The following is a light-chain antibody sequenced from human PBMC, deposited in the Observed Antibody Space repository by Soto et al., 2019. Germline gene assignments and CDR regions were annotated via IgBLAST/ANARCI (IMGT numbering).Light chain of an antibody. Sequence: EIVLTQSPATRSLSPGERATLSCRASQSVSSYLAWYQQKPGQAPRLLISGASTGATGIPARFSGSGSGTDFTLTISSLQSEDFAVYYCQQRSSWPLPFGGGTKVDIK. CDR1: QSVSSY. V-gene: IGKV3-11*01. CDR2: GAS. J-gene: IGKJ4*01. CDR3: QQRSSWPLP.